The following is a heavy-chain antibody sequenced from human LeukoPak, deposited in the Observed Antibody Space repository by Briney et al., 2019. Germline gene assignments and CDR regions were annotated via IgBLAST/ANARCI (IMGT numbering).Heavy chain of an antibody. J-gene: IGHJ3*02. D-gene: IGHD3-16*02. V-gene: IGHV3-48*03. Sequence: AGGSLRLSCAASGFTFSSYEMNWVRQAPGKGLEWVSYISSSGSTIYYADSVKGRFTISRDNAKNSLYLQMNSLRAEDTAVYYCANLKVPRESYDYVWGSYRQRSHDAFDIWGQGTMVTVSS. CDR1: GFTFSSYE. CDR2: ISSSGSTI. CDR3: ANLKVPRESYDYVWGSYRQRSHDAFDI.